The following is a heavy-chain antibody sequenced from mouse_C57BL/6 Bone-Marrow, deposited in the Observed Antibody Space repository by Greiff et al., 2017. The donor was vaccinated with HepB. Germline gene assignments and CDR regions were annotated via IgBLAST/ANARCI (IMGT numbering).Heavy chain of an antibody. J-gene: IGHJ4*01. V-gene: IGHV1-5*01. CDR2: IYPGNSDT. CDR1: GYTFTSYW. Sequence: EVQRVESGTVLARPGASVKMSCKTSGYTFTSYWMHWVKQSPGQGLEWIGAIYPGNSDTSYNQKFKGKAKLTAVTSASTAYMELSSLTNEDSAVYYCTRSGFTTVDAMDYWGQGTSVTVSS. D-gene: IGHD1-1*01. CDR3: TRSGFTTVDAMDY.